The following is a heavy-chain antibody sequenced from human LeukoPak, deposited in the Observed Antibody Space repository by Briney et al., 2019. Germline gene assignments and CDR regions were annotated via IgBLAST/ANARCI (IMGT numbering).Heavy chain of an antibody. Sequence: SETLSLTCTVSGGSISSGDYFWSWIRQPPGKGLEWIGYIYYSGSTSYNPSLKSRVDISVDTSRNQFSLKLSSVTAADTAVYYCARDDYDSSAYSEAAWFDPRGQGTLVTVSS. D-gene: IGHD3-22*01. CDR1: GGSISSGDYF. CDR3: ARDDYDSSAYSEAAWFDP. J-gene: IGHJ5*02. V-gene: IGHV4-30-4*02. CDR2: IYYSGST.